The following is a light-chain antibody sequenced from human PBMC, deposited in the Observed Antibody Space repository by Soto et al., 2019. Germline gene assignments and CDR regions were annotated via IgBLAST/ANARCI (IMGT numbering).Light chain of an antibody. CDR1: GSNIGSNT. CDR3: AAWDDSGNGYV. CDR2: SNN. Sequence: QSVLTQPLSTSGTPGQRVTISCSGSGSNIGSNTATWYQQLPGTAPKLLIYSNNQRPSGVPDRFSGSESGTSASLASSGIQSEDEADYYCAAWDDSGNGYVFGGGTKVTVL. J-gene: IGLJ1*01. V-gene: IGLV1-44*01.